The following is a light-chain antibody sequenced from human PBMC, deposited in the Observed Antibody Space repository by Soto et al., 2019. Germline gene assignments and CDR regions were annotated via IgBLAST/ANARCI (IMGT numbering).Light chain of an antibody. Sequence: DIQLTQSPSVLSASVGDTVTITCRASQAVSNYLAWYQQKPGKAPDLLIYYASNLQSGVPSRFSGSGSETEFSLTIRGLEPEDFATYYCQQLSRYPLTFGGGTKVDIK. V-gene: IGKV1-9*01. CDR3: QQLSRYPLT. CDR2: YAS. CDR1: QAVSNY. J-gene: IGKJ4*01.